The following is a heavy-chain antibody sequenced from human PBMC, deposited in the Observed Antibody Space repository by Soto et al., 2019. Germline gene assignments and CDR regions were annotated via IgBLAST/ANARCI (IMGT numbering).Heavy chain of an antibody. V-gene: IGHV1-69*13. D-gene: IGHD4-17*01. CDR2: IIPIFGTA. Sequence: GASVKVSCKASGYTFTSYGISWVRQAPGQGLEWMGGIIPIFGTANYAQKFQGRVTITADESTSTAYMELSSLRSEDTAVYYCARGLTTVTTLYYGMDVWGQGTTVTVSS. CDR1: GYTFTSYG. CDR3: ARGLTTVTTLYYGMDV. J-gene: IGHJ6*02.